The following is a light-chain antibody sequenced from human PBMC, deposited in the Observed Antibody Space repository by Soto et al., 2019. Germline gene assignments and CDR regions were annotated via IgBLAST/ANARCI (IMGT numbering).Light chain of an antibody. CDR2: EVS. V-gene: IGLV2-8*01. CDR1: SSDVGGYSY. CDR3: VSYADTAYV. J-gene: IGLJ1*01. Sequence: QSVLTQPPSASGSPGQSVTISCTGTSSDVGGYSYVSWYQQHPGKAPKLMIYEVSKRPSGVPDRSSGSKSGNTALLTVSGLQPDDEADYYCVSYADTAYVFRTSTKVTVL.